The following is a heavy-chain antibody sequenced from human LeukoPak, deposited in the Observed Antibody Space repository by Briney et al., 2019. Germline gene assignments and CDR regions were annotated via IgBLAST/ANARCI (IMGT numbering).Heavy chain of an antibody. CDR1: GFPFSTYW. J-gene: IGHJ4*02. V-gene: IGHV3-74*01. Sequence: GGSLRLSCAVSGFPFSTYWMHWVRQAPGKGLVWVSRINTDGSLINYADSVKGRFTMSRDNSKNTLYLQMSSLRAEDTAVYYCARIIVGATGIDYWGQGTLVTVSS. CDR2: INTDGSLI. CDR3: ARIIVGATGIDY. D-gene: IGHD1-26*01.